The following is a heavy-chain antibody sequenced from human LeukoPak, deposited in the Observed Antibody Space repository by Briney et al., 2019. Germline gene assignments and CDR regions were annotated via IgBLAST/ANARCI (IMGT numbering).Heavy chain of an antibody. V-gene: IGHV4-34*01. CDR1: GGSFSGYY. Sequence: SETLSLTCAVYGGSFSGYYWSWIRQPPGKGLEWIGEINHSGSTNYNPSLKSRVTISVDTSKNQFSLKLSSVTAADTAVYYCARQGRRIAAAGTSYMDVWGKGTTVTVSS. D-gene: IGHD6-13*01. CDR2: INHSGST. J-gene: IGHJ6*03. CDR3: ARQGRRIAAAGTSYMDV.